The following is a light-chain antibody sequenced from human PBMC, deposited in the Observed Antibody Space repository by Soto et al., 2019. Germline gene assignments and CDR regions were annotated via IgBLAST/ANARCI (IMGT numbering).Light chain of an antibody. Sequence: QLVLTQPPSVSGAPGQRVTISCTGTSSNIGAGYYVHWYQQLPGTAPKLLIYGNNNRPSGVPDRFSGSKSDTSASLAITWLRAEDEADYYCQSYDSSLSGSVFGGGTTLTV. CDR2: GNN. CDR1: SSNIGAGYY. CDR3: QSYDSSLSGSV. V-gene: IGLV1-40*01. J-gene: IGLJ2*01.